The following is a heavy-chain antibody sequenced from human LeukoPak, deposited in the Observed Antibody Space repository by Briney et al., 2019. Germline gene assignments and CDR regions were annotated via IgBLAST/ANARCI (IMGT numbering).Heavy chain of an antibody. CDR1: GFNLNYYW. Sequence: PGRFLRPSCEASGFNLNYYWLGSVRPAAGKGLEWVGLIHYEESQKYYVDSVKGRFSISRDNAKSSVYLQMYSLRVDDTAVHYCSRWVSQYYFDYWGQGALVTVSS. CDR2: IHYEESQK. CDR3: SRWVSQYYFDY. V-gene: IGHV3-7*01. D-gene: IGHD5-24*01. J-gene: IGHJ4*02.